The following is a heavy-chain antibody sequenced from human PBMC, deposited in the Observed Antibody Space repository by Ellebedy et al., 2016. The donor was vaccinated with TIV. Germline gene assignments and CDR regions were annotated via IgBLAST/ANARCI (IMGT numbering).Heavy chain of an antibody. J-gene: IGHJ6*02. CDR1: GDSVSNNGVT. V-gene: IGHV6-1*01. D-gene: IGHD2-15*01. Sequence: SQTLSLTCAISGDSVSNNGVTWNWIRQSPSRGLEWLGRAYYRSTWIYNYAVSVKGRITINPDTSNNQLSLHLNSVTPEDTAVYYCAREPPWCYSGADVWGQGTTVTVSS. CDR3: AREPPWCYSGADV. CDR2: AYYRSTWIY.